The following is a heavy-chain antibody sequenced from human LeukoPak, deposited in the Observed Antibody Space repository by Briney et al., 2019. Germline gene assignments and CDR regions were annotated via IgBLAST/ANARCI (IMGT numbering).Heavy chain of an antibody. D-gene: IGHD3-22*01. Sequence: PSETLSLTCAVYGGSFSGYYWSWIRQPPGKGLEWIGEINHSGSTNYNPSLKSRVTISVDTSKNQFSLKLSSVTAADTAVYYCARGRGDYYDSSGYRYYFDYWGQGTLVTVSS. J-gene: IGHJ4*02. V-gene: IGHV4-34*01. CDR1: GGSFSGYY. CDR3: ARGRGDYYDSSGYRYYFDY. CDR2: INHSGST.